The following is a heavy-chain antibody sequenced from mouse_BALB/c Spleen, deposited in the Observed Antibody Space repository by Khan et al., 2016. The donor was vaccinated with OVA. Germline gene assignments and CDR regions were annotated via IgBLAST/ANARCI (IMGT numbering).Heavy chain of an antibody. V-gene: IGHV2-6-7*01. J-gene: IGHJ4*01. CDR1: GFSLTGYG. D-gene: IGHD2-10*01. CDR2: IWGDRRT. CDR3: ARAYYGNYREAMDY. Sequence: QVLLKLSGPGLVAPSPSLSITSPVLGFSLTGYGLNWARHPPGKGLEWPGMIWGDRRTDYDSARKSRLSISKENAKSQGILKMNSLQTDDTARYYCARAYYGNYREAMDYWGQGTSVTVSS.